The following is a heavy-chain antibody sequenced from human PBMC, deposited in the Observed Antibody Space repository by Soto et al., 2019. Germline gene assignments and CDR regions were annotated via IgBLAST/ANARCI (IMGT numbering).Heavy chain of an antibody. CDR1: GFTFSSYS. J-gene: IGHJ4*02. CDR3: TRGPSGDKVDY. V-gene: IGHV3-21*01. D-gene: IGHD7-27*01. Sequence: GGSLRLSCAASGFTFSSYSMNWVRQAPGKGLEWVSSISSSSSYIYYADSVKGRFTISRDNAKNSLYLQMNSLRAEDTAVYYCTRGPSGDKVDYWGQGTLVTVSS. CDR2: ISSSSSYI.